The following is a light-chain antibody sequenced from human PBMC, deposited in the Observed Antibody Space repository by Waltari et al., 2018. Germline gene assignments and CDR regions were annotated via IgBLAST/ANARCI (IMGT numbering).Light chain of an antibody. J-gene: IGLJ3*02. V-gene: IGLV2-14*01. CDR2: EVN. CDR3: NSFTSSTTWL. CDR1: SRDLGYYNF. Sequence: QSALTQPASVSGSPGQCITISCPGTSRDLGYYNFVSWYQHHPNKAPKLILYEVNYRPSGVSDRFSGSKSGNTASLTISGLQAEDEADYYCNSFTSSTTWLFGGGTKVTVL.